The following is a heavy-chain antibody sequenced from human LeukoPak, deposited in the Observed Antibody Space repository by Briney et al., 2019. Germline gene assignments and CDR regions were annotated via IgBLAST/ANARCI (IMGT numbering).Heavy chain of an antibody. D-gene: IGHD3-16*01. V-gene: IGHV4-59*01. CDR1: GDSISHYY. J-gene: IGHJ4*02. CDR3: ARGEGYYDYVWGSFPVPLDY. Sequence: SETLSLTCTVSGDSISHYYWTWIRQPPGRGLEWIAFIYHTGITNYNPSLQSRVITSLDTSKNQLSLKLRTVTAADTAVYYCARGEGYYDYVWGSFPVPLDYWGQGTLVTVSS. CDR2: IYHTGIT.